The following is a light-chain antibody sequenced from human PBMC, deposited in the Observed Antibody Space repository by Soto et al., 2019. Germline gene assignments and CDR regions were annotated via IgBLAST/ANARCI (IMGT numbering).Light chain of an antibody. CDR3: QQRHMWPIT. J-gene: IGKJ5*01. V-gene: IGKV3-11*01. CDR2: DAY. CDR1: QSFRGL. Sequence: EVVLTQSPVTLSLSPGERATLSCRASQSFRGLLAWYQQKPGQAPRLIIYDAYNRATGIPPRFSGSGSGTEFTLTISSLEPEDSEVYYCQQRHMWPITFGQGTRLEIK.